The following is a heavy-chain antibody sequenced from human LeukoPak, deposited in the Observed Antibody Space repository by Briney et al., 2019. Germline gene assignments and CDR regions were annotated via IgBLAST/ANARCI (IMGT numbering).Heavy chain of an antibody. CDR3: ARGGDFFRY. Sequence: SVKVSCKVSGGTFSSDAISWVRQAPGQALEWMGGIISLFGPSNYAQRFQGRVTFTPDDSTSTVYMTLSGLRSEDTAVYYCARGGDFFRYWGPGTLVTVSS. CDR1: GGTFSSDA. CDR2: IISLFGPS. V-gene: IGHV1-69*01. J-gene: IGHJ4*02. D-gene: IGHD2/OR15-2a*01.